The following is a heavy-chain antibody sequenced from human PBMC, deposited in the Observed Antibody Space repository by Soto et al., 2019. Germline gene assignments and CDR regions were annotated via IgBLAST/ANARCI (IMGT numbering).Heavy chain of an antibody. J-gene: IGHJ4*02. Sequence: PSETLSLTCTVSGGSMSSGGYYWTWIRQHPGKGLEWIGDINHSGNTYYNPSLKSRVTISVDTSKNQFSLKLSSVTAADTAVYYCARTPRRFGPPALDYWGQGTLVTVSS. D-gene: IGHD3-10*01. CDR2: INHSGNT. CDR3: ARTPRRFGPPALDY. CDR1: GGSMSSGGYY. V-gene: IGHV4-31*02.